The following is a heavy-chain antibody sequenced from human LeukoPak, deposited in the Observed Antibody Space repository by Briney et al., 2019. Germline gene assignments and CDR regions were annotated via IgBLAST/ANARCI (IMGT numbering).Heavy chain of an antibody. V-gene: IGHV3-48*02. CDR3: AKMYYYGMDV. CDR2: ISGSSSTI. CDR1: GFTLSTYS. Sequence: PGGSLRLSCAASGFTLSTYSMNWVRQAPGKGLEWVSCISGSSSTIYYADSVKGRFTISRDNAQNSLYLQMSSLRDEDTAVYYCAKMYYYGMDVWGQGTTVTVSS. J-gene: IGHJ6*02.